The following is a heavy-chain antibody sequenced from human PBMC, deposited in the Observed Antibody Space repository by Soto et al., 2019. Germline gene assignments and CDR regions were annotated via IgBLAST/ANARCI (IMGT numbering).Heavy chain of an antibody. CDR3: ARGEKDIVVVVAASFYYSYGMDV. CDR1: GGTFSSYA. Sequence: QVQLVQSGAEVKKPGSSVKVSCKASGGTFSSYAISWVRQAPGQGLEWMGGIIPIFGTANYAQKFQGRVTIPADESTRTAYMELSSLRSEDTAVYYCARGEKDIVVVVAASFYYSYGMDVWGQGTTVTVSS. D-gene: IGHD2-15*01. J-gene: IGHJ6*02. CDR2: IIPIFGTA. V-gene: IGHV1-69*12.